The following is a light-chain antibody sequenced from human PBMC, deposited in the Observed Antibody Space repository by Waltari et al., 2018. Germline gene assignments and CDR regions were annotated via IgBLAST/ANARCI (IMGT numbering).Light chain of an antibody. CDR3: QSYDSALSAV. V-gene: IGLV1-40*01. CDR1: SSHLGARYD. Sequence: QSVLTQPPSVSGAPGQAVPISCAGSSSHLGARYDVHWYQQLPGAAPKLLIYAYSSRPSGVPDRFYGSKSGTSASLAINGLQPEDEADYYCQSYDSALSAVFGGGTKVTVL. CDR2: AYS. J-gene: IGLJ3*02.